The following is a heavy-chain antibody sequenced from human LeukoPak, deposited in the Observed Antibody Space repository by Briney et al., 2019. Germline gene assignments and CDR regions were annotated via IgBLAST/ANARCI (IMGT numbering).Heavy chain of an antibody. J-gene: IGHJ2*01. CDR1: GSTFDDYA. Sequence: SLRLSCAASGSTFDDYAMHWVRQAPGKGLEWVSGISWNSGSIGYADSVKGRFTISRDNAKNSLYLQMNSLRAEDTALYYCAKDISTGELQRTWYFDLWGRGTLVTVSS. CDR3: AKDISTGELQRTWYFDL. V-gene: IGHV3-9*01. D-gene: IGHD1-26*01. CDR2: ISWNSGSI.